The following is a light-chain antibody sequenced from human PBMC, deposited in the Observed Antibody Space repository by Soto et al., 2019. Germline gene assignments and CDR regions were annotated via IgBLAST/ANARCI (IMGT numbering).Light chain of an antibody. CDR2: AAS. CDR1: QSIRSY. CDR3: QQSYSSPRT. J-gene: IGKJ3*01. Sequence: DIQMTQSPSSLSSSVGDRVTITCRASQSIRSYLNWYKQRPGQAPKLLIFAASSLESGVPSTFSGSGSGTDFAVTISSLQPEDFATYYGQQSYSSPRTFGPGTKVDLK. V-gene: IGKV1-39*01.